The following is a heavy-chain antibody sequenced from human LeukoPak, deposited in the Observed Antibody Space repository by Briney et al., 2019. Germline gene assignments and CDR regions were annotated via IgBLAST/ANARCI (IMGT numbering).Heavy chain of an antibody. CDR3: ARRFWGARAYYYDSSGYYSN. J-gene: IGHJ4*02. D-gene: IGHD3-22*01. CDR1: GGSISSSSYY. V-gene: IGHV4-39*01. Sequence: SETLSLTCTVSGGSISSSSYYWGWIRQPPGKGLEWIGSIYYSGSTYYNPSLKSRVTISVDTSKNQFSLKLSSVTAADTAVYYCARRFWGARAYYYDSSGYYSNWGQGTLVTVSS. CDR2: IYYSGST.